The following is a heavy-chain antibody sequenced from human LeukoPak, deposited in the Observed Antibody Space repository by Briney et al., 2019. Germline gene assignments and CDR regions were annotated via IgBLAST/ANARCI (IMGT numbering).Heavy chain of an antibody. CDR2: ISAYNGDT. J-gene: IGHJ5*02. V-gene: IGHV1-18*01. D-gene: IGHD2-2*02. CDR1: GYSFGSFG. Sequence: ASVKVSCKASGYSFGSFGINWVRQAPGQGLEWMGWISAYNGDTNYAQKLQGRVTMTTDTSTDTAYMELRSLRSDDTAVYYCARDGLSYTNPNNWFDPWGQGTLVTVSS. CDR3: ARDGLSYTNPNNWFDP.